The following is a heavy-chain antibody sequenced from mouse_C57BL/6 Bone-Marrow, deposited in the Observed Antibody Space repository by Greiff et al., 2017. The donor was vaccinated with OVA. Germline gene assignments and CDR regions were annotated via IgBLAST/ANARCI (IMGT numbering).Heavy chain of an antibody. Sequence: QVQLQQPGADLVKPGASVKVSCKASGYTFTSYWMHWLKQRPGQGLEWIGRIHPSDSDTTYNQQFKGKATLTVDKSTSKAYMQLSSLTSEDSAVYYCAIDYGNYGYYASDYWGQGTSVTVSS. V-gene: IGHV1-74*01. CDR1: GYTFTSYW. CDR2: IHPSDSDT. CDR3: AIDYGNYGYYASDY. D-gene: IGHD2-1*01. J-gene: IGHJ4*01.